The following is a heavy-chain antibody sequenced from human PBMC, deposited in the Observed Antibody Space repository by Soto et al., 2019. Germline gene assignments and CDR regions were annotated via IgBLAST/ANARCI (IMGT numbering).Heavy chain of an antibody. Sequence: SETLSLTCAVSGDSISRVYYWAWIRQPPGKGLEWIGSIYHSGTTYYNPSLRSRVTVSVDTSMNQFSLKLSSVTAADSALYFCARTDSVGYYPYF. CDR1: GDSISRVYY. V-gene: IGHV4-38-2*01. J-gene: IGHJ4*01. D-gene: IGHD3-22*01. CDR3: ARTDSVGYYPYF. CDR2: IYHSGTT.